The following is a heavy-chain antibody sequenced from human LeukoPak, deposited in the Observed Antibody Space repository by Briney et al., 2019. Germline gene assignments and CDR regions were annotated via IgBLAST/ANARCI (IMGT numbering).Heavy chain of an antibody. CDR3: ARVGSGSWPWAFDI. J-gene: IGHJ3*02. D-gene: IGHD3-10*01. CDR2: IWNDGSKK. V-gene: IGHV3-33*01. Sequence: GGSLRPSCAASGFSFRDYGMHWVRQAPGKGLEWVGVIWNDGSKKDYADFVEGRLTISRDNSKSTLYLQVNSLRAEDTAVYYCARVGSGSWPWAFDIWGQGTMVTVSP. CDR1: GFSFRDYG.